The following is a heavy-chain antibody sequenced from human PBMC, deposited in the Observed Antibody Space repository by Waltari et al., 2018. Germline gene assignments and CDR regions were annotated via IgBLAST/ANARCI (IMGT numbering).Heavy chain of an antibody. Sequence: EVQLVESGGGLVQPGGSLRLSCAGSGFTFSGNWMAWVRQAPGKGVGWVANIKEDGSEKNDVDAVEGRFTISRDNAKNSLYLQMNSLRAEDTALYYCVRHGFWNFDFWGQGTLVTVSS. J-gene: IGHJ4*02. CDR2: IKEDGSEK. CDR1: GFTFSGNW. V-gene: IGHV3-7*01. D-gene: IGHD3-3*01. CDR3: VRHGFWNFDF.